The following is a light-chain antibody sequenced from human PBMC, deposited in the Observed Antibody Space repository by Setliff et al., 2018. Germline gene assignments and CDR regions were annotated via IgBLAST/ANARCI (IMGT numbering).Light chain of an antibody. CDR3: SSYTNSNTYV. CDR2: DVT. J-gene: IGLJ1*01. V-gene: IGLV2-14*03. CDR1: SRDVGSYDF. Sequence: QSALAQPASVSGSPGQSITISCIGSSRDVGSYDFVSWYQQHPGKAPKLIIYDVTGRPSGVSDRFSGSKSSNTASLTISGLQAEDEADYYCSSYTNSNTYVFGTGTKVTVL.